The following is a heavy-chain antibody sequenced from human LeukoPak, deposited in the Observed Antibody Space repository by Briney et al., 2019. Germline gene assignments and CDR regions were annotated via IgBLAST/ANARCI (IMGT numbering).Heavy chain of an antibody. Sequence: ASVKVSCKASGYIFTDYFMHWLRQAPGQGLEWMGWINPDSGGTNSAQNFQGRVTMTRDTSISTAYMELGSLRPDDTAVYYCARCSWENGCHWGQGSLVTVSS. CDR1: GYIFTDYF. V-gene: IGHV1-2*02. CDR3: ARCSWENGCH. J-gene: IGHJ4*02. D-gene: IGHD1-26*01. CDR2: INPDSGGT.